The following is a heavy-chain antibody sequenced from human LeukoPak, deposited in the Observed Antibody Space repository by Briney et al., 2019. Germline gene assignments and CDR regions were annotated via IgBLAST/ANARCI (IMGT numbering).Heavy chain of an antibody. CDR3: ARDYDILTGYSRFDY. J-gene: IGHJ4*02. Sequence: PGGSLRLSCAASGFTFSTYTMNWVRQAPGKGLEWVSSISTGSSYIYYADSVKGRFTVSRDNAKNSLYLQMNSLRAEDTAVYYCARDYDILTGYSRFDYWGQGTLVTASS. V-gene: IGHV3-21*01. CDR2: ISTGSSYI. D-gene: IGHD3-9*01. CDR1: GFTFSTYT.